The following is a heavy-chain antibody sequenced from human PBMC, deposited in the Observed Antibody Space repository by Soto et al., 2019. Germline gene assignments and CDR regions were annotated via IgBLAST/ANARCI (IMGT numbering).Heavy chain of an antibody. CDR3: ARTSMTAYYYYGMDV. V-gene: IGHV4-31*03. D-gene: IGHD3-22*01. CDR2: IYYSGST. CDR1: GGSISSGGYC. J-gene: IGHJ6*02. Sequence: PSDTLYLTCTVSGGSISSGGYCWSWIRQHPGKGLEWIGYIYYSGSTYYNPSLKSRVTISVDTSKNQFSLKLSSVTAADTAVYYCARTSMTAYYYYGMDVWGQATTVTVSS.